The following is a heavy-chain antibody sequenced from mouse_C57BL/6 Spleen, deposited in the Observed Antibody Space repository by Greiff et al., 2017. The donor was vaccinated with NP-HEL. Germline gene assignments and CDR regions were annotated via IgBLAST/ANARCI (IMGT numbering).Heavy chain of an antibody. CDR1: GYAFSSYW. V-gene: IGHV1-80*01. Sequence: QVQLKQSGAELVKPGASVKISCKASGYAFSSYWMNWVKQRPGKGLEWIGQIYPGDGDTNYNGKFKGKATLTADKSSSTAYMQLSSLTPEDSAVYVCARDKKSNSEFDYWGQGTTLTVSS. CDR2: IYPGDGDT. CDR3: ARDKKSNSEFDY. J-gene: IGHJ2*01. D-gene: IGHD2-5*01.